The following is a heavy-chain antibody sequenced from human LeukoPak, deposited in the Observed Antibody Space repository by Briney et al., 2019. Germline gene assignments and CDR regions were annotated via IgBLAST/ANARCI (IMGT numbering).Heavy chain of an antibody. D-gene: IGHD1-1*01. CDR3: AKVVAGTTDLPSDY. CDR2: IYSDNT. V-gene: IGHV3-53*01. Sequence: GGSLRLSCTVSGFTVSSNSMSWVRQAPGKGLEWVSFIYSDNTHYSDSVKGRFTISRDNSKNTLYLQMNSLRAEDTAVYYCAKVVAGTTDLPSDYWGQGTLVTVSS. CDR1: GFTVSSNS. J-gene: IGHJ4*02.